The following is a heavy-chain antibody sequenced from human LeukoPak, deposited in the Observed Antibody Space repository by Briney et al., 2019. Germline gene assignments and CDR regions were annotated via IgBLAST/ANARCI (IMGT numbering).Heavy chain of an antibody. CDR1: GGSFSGYY. D-gene: IGHD5-18*01. Sequence: MPSETLSLTCAVYGGSFSGYYWSWIRQPPGKGLEWIGEINHSGSTNYNPSLKSRVTISVDTSKNQFSLKLSSVTAADTAVYYCARGSRGYSYGWGQGTLVTVSS. CDR2: INHSGST. V-gene: IGHV4-34*01. J-gene: IGHJ4*02. CDR3: ARGSRGYSYG.